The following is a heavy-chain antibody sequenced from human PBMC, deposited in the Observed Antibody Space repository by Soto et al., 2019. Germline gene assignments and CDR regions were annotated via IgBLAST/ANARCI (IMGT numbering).Heavy chain of an antibody. CDR3: ARGRGGSPGYSDAFDI. D-gene: IGHD2-15*01. CDR1: GYTFTGYY. J-gene: IGHJ3*02. CDR2: INPNSGGT. V-gene: IGHV1-2*04. Sequence: QVQLVQSGAEVKKPGASVKVSCKASGYTFTGYYMHWVRQAPGQGLEWMGWINPNSGGTNYAQKFQGWVTRTRDTSISTAYMELSRLRSDDTAVYYCARGRGGSPGYSDAFDIWGQGTMVTVSS.